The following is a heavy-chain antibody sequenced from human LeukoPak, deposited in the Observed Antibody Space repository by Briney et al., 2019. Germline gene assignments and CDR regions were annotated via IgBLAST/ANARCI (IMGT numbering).Heavy chain of an antibody. CDR1: GFTFSSYA. J-gene: IGHJ4*02. V-gene: IGHV3-23*01. D-gene: IGHD6-6*01. Sequence: GGSLRLSCAASGFTFSSYAMSWVRQAPGKGLGWVSAISGSGGSTYYADSVKGRFTISRDNSKNTLYLQMNSLRAEDTAVYYCARDPSNPTAFDYWGQGTLVTVSS. CDR3: ARDPSNPTAFDY. CDR2: ISGSGGST.